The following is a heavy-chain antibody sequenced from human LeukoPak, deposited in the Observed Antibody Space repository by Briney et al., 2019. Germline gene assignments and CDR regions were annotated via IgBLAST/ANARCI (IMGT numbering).Heavy chain of an antibody. CDR2: ILSDGSYE. CDR3: ARVEHSGSYSGY. J-gene: IGHJ4*02. Sequence: GGSLRLSCATSGFSLSRNGMHWVRQAPGQGLEWVAFILSDGSYEYYADSVKGRFTISRDNSKNTLYLQMNSLRAEDTAVYYCARVEHSGSYSGYWGQGTLVTVSS. CDR1: GFSLSRNG. D-gene: IGHD1-26*01. V-gene: IGHV3-30*02.